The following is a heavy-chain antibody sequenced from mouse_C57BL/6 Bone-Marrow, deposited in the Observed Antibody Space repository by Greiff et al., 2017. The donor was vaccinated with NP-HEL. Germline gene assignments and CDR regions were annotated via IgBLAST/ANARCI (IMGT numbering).Heavy chain of an antibody. V-gene: IGHV1-82*01. Sequence: VQLQQSGPELVKPGASVKISCKASGYAFSSSWMNWVKQRPGKGLEWIGRIYPGDGDTNYNGKFKGKATLTADKSSSTAYMQLSSLTSEDSAVYFYARRYYGSSPYWYFDVWGTGTTVTVSS. D-gene: IGHD1-1*01. CDR3: ARRYYGSSPYWYFDV. CDR2: IYPGDGDT. J-gene: IGHJ1*03. CDR1: GYAFSSSW.